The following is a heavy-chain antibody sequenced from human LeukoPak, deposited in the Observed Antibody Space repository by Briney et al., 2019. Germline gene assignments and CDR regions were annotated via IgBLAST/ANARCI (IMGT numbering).Heavy chain of an antibody. Sequence: ASVKVSCKASGYTFSNYAMNWVRQAPGQGLEFMGWINTNTGNPTYAQGFTGRFVFSLDTSVSTAYLQISSLKAEDTAVYYCARVRPSGAFDIWGQGTMVTVSS. V-gene: IGHV7-4-1*02. CDR3: ARVRPSGAFDI. CDR2: INTNTGNP. CDR1: GYTFSNYA. J-gene: IGHJ3*02.